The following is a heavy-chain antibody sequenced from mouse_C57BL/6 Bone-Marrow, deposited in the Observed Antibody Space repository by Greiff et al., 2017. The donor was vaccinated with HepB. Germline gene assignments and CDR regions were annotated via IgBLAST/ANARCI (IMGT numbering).Heavy chain of an antibody. Sequence: VQLQQSGAELARPGASVKLSCKASGYTFTSYGISWVKQRTGQGLEWIGEIYPRSGNTYYNEKFKGKATLTADKSSSTAYMELRSLTSEDSAVYFCARDYYGSSDVAWFAYWGQGTLVTVSA. J-gene: IGHJ3*01. CDR3: ARDYYGSSDVAWFAY. V-gene: IGHV1-81*01. D-gene: IGHD1-1*01. CDR2: IYPRSGNT. CDR1: GYTFTSYG.